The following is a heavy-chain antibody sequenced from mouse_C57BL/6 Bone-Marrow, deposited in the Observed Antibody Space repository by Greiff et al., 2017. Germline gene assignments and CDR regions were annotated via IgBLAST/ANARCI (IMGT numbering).Heavy chain of an antibody. CDR2: INPSTGGT. J-gene: IGHJ3*01. Sequence: VQLKESGPELVKPGASVKISCKASGYSFTGYYMNWVKQSPEKSLEWIGEINPSTGGTTYNQKFKAKATLTVDKSSSTAYMQLKSLTSEDSAVYYCARLYDGAGCAYWGQGTLVTVSA. V-gene: IGHV1-42*01. CDR1: GYSFTGYY. CDR3: ARLYDGAGCAY. D-gene: IGHD2-12*01.